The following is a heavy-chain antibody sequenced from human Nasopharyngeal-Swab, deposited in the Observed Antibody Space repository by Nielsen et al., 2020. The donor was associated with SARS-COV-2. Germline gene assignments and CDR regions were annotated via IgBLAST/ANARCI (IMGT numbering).Heavy chain of an antibody. J-gene: IGHJ6*03. CDR1: GGSFSGYY. CDR3: ASTPGDEYYYYYYMDV. V-gene: IGHV4-34*01. D-gene: IGHD3-10*01. Sequence: SETLSLTCAVYGGSFSGYYWSWIRQPPGKGLEWIGEIYHSGSTNYNPSLKSRVTISVDTSKNQFSLKLSSVTAADTAVYYCASTPGDEYYYYYYMDVWGKGTTVTVSS. CDR2: IYHSGST.